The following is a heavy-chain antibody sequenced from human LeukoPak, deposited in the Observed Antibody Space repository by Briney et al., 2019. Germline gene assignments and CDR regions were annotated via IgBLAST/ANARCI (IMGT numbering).Heavy chain of an antibody. CDR1: GGSISSSSYY. Sequence: SETLSLTCTVSGGSISSSSYYWGWIRQPPGKGLEWIGSIYYSGSTNYNPSLKSRVTISVDTSKNQFSLKLSSVTAADTAVYYCARAAAAAGHFDYWGQGTLVTVSS. D-gene: IGHD6-13*01. J-gene: IGHJ4*02. V-gene: IGHV4-39*07. CDR3: ARAAAAAGHFDY. CDR2: IYYSGST.